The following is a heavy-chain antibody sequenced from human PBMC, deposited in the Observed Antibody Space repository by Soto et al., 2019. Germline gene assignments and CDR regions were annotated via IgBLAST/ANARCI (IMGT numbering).Heavy chain of an antibody. CDR2: IYYSGST. Sequence: PSETLSLTCTFSGGSISSSSYYWGWIRQPPGKGLEWIGSIYYSGSTYYNPSLKSRVTISVDTSKNQFSLKLSSVTAADTAVYYCARHDSGTMSVTPYWGQGTLVTVPQ. CDR3: ARHDSGTMSVTPY. V-gene: IGHV4-39*01. J-gene: IGHJ4*02. CDR1: GGSISSSSYY. D-gene: IGHD3-10*02.